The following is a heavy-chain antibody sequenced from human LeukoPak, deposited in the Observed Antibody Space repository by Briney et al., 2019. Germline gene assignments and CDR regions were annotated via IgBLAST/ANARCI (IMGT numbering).Heavy chain of an antibody. Sequence: SETLSLTCAVSGFSFSSGYYWGWIRQPPGQGLEWIGSMSHNRGTYYNSSLKSRVTISMDTSKNQFSLRLSSVTAADTAVYYCAGYYASGVSAYDYFGMDVWGKGTTVTVSS. CDR1: GFSFSSGYY. J-gene: IGHJ6*04. CDR2: MSHNRGT. CDR3: AGYYASGVSAYDYFGMDV. D-gene: IGHD3-10*01. V-gene: IGHV4-38-2*01.